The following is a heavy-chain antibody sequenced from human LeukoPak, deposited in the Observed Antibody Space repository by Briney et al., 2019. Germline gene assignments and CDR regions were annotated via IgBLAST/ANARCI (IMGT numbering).Heavy chain of an antibody. D-gene: IGHD2-2*01. V-gene: IGHV4-4*07. Sequence: SETLSLTCTVSGGSISSYYWSWIRQPAGKGLEWIGRIYTSGSTNYNPSLKSRVTMSVDTSKNQFSLKLSSVTAADTAVYYCASEYDTSPDSWFDPWGQGTLVTVSS. J-gene: IGHJ5*02. CDR3: ASEYDTSPDSWFDP. CDR1: GGSISSYY. CDR2: IYTSGST.